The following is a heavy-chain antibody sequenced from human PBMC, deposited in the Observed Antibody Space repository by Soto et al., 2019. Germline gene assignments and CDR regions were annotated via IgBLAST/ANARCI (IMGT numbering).Heavy chain of an antibody. CDR3: ARDLNDSTGT. CDR1: GFTFSSYA. V-gene: IGHV3-30-3*01. Sequence: GGSLRLSCAASGFTFSSYAMHWVRQAPGKGLEWVAVISYDGSNKYYADSVKGRFTISRDNSKNTLYLQMNSLRSEDTAVYYCARDLNDSTGTWGQGTLVTVSS. D-gene: IGHD5-18*01. J-gene: IGHJ5*02. CDR2: ISYDGSNK.